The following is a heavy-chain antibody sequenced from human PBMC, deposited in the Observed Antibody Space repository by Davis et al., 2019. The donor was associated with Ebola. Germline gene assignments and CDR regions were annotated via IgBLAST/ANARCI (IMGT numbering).Heavy chain of an antibody. CDR3: AGGSGYSSGWYDY. CDR2: IIRSSSYI. D-gene: IGHD6-19*01. V-gene: IGHV3-21*01. J-gene: IGHJ4*02. CDR1: GFTLSSYS. Sequence: GESLKISCAASGFTLSSYSMSWNRQAPGQGLEWVSSIIRSSSYIYYADAVKGRFTISRDNAKNSLYLQMNSLRAEDTAVYYCAGGSGYSSGWYDYWGQGTLVTVYS.